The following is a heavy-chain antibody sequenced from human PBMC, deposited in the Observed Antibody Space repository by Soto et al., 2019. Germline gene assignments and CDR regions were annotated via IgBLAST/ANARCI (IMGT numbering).Heavy chain of an antibody. CDR3: ARSPDYYGGNFAYGMDV. J-gene: IGHJ6*02. Sequence: QVQLVESGGGVVQPGRSLRLSCAASGFTFSSYAMHWVRQAPGKGLEWVAVISYDGSNKYYADSVKGRFTISRDNSKKTLYLQMNRLRAEDTAVYYCARSPDYYGGNFAYGMDVWGQGTTVTVSS. V-gene: IGHV3-30-3*01. CDR2: ISYDGSNK. CDR1: GFTFSSYA. D-gene: IGHD4-17*01.